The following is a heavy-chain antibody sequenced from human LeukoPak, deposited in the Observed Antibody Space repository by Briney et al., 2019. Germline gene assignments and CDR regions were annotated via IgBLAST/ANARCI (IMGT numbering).Heavy chain of an antibody. CDR3: ARRMPAAAVTASDY. D-gene: IGHD6-13*01. CDR1: GFTFSSYS. V-gene: IGHV3-74*01. Sequence: PGGSLRLSCAASGFTFSSYSMNWVRQAPGKGLVWVSRINSDGSSTIYADSVKGRFTISRDNAKNTLYLQMNSLRAEDTAVYYCARRMPAAAVTASDYWGQGTLVTVSS. J-gene: IGHJ4*02. CDR2: INSDGSST.